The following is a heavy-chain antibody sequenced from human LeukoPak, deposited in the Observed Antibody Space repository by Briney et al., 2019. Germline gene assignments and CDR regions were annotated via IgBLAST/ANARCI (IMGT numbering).Heavy chain of an antibody. J-gene: IGHJ5*02. V-gene: IGHV1-69*04. D-gene: IGHD4-4*01. CDR2: IIPILGIA. CDR1: GYTFTSYG. CDR3: ARDTGDYSNYVP. Sequence: EASVKVSCKASGYTFTSYGISWVRQAPGQGLEWMGRIIPILGIANYAQKFQGRVTITADKSTSTAYMELSSLRSEDTAVYYCARDTGDYSNYVPWGQGTLVTVSS.